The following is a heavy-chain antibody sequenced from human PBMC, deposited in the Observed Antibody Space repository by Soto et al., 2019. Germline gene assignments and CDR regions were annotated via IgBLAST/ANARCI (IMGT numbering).Heavy chain of an antibody. V-gene: IGHV3-48*01. CDR2: ISSSRITT. CDR3: AKDRGGNSLRWFDP. D-gene: IGHD2-15*01. Sequence: GGSLRLSCAASGFRFSDYSMNWVRQAPGRGLEWVSDISSSRITTHYADSVEGRFTISRDNAKNTLFIQMNSLRVDETAVYYCAKDRGGNSLRWFDPWCQAKLVTVS. CDR1: GFRFSDYS. J-gene: IGHJ5*02.